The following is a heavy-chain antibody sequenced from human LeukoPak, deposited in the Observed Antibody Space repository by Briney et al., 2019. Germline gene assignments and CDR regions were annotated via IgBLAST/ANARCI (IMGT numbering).Heavy chain of an antibody. CDR3: ARLAQGTKRYYDFWSGSDTYYFDY. CDR1: GYTFTSYG. Sequence: ASVKVSCKASGYTFTSYGISWVRQAPGQGRGWMGWISAYNGNRNYAQKLQGRGTMTTDTSTSTAYMELSSLRSEDTAVYSCARLAQGTKRYYDFWSGSDTYYFDYWGQGTLVTVS. CDR2: ISAYNGNR. V-gene: IGHV1-18*01. J-gene: IGHJ4*02. D-gene: IGHD3-3*01.